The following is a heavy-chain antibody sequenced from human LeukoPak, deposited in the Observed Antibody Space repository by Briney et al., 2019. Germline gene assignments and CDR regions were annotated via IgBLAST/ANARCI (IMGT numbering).Heavy chain of an antibody. J-gene: IGHJ4*02. CDR3: AGAYCFDGSDCSFDH. Sequence: GGSLRLSCAASGFSVSSNYMGWVRQAPGKGLEWVSVIYSGGSKYYADSVEGRFTISRDKSKNTLSPQMNTLRAEDTAVYYCAGAYCFDGSDCSFDHWGQGTLVTVSS. CDR2: IYSGGSK. D-gene: IGHD2-21*01. CDR1: GFSVSSNY. V-gene: IGHV3-53*01.